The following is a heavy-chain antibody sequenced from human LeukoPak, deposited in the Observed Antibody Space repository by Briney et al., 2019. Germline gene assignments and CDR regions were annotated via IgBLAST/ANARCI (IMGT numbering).Heavy chain of an antibody. CDR2: INPNSGDT. Sequence: ASVKVSCKASGYTFTGYYMHWVRQAPGQGLEWMGWINPNSGDTNYAQKFQGRVTMTRDTSITTAYMELSRLRSDDTAVYYCATAVGYCISTSCNPLDAFDIWGQGTMVTVSS. J-gene: IGHJ3*02. CDR3: ATAVGYCISTSCNPLDAFDI. CDR1: GYTFTGYY. D-gene: IGHD2-2*01. V-gene: IGHV1-2*02.